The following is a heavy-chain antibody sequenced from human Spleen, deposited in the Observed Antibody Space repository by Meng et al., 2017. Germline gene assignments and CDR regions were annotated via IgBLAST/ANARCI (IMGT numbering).Heavy chain of an antibody. J-gene: IGHJ4*02. CDR1: GFTFSNNA. Sequence: GESLKISCAASGFTFSNNAIHWVRQAPGKGLEWVAVISYDGSNKYYADSVKGRFTISRDNSKNTLYLQMNSLRAEDTAMYYCARDEDISAAGKLFGDYWGQGTLVTVSS. CDR2: ISYDGSNK. CDR3: ARDEDISAAGKLFGDY. V-gene: IGHV3-30*01. D-gene: IGHD6-13*01.